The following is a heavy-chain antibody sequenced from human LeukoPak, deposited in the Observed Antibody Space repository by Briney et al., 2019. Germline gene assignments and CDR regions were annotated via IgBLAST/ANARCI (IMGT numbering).Heavy chain of an antibody. CDR1: GFTFSNYA. CDR3: AKWGDYDVLTGYYDSDY. D-gene: IGHD3-9*01. Sequence: GASLRLSCAASGFTFSNYAMSWVRQAPGQGLEWVSAVSGRDTSTYYTDSVKGRLTISRDNSKNTLYLQMNSLSAEDTAIYYCAKWGDYDVLTGYYDSDYWGQGTLVTVSS. V-gene: IGHV3-23*01. J-gene: IGHJ4*02. CDR2: VSGRDTST.